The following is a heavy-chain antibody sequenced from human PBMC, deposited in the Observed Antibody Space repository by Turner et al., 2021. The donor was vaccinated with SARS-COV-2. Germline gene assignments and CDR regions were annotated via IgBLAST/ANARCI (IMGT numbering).Heavy chain of an antibody. D-gene: IGHD3-22*01. Sequence: EVQLVESGGGLVQPGGSLRLSCAASGFTFRSYEMNWVRQAPGKGLEWVSYISSSGSTIYYADSVKGRFTISRDNAKNSLYLQMNSLRAEDTAVYYCARDQYYDSSGYYFFRASYFDLWGRGTLVTVSS. CDR1: GFTFRSYE. CDR2: ISSSGSTI. CDR3: ARDQYYDSSGYYFFRASYFDL. V-gene: IGHV3-48*03. J-gene: IGHJ2*01.